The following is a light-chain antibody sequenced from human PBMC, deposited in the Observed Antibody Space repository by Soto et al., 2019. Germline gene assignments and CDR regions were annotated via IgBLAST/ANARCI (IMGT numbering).Light chain of an antibody. CDR3: CAYARSFTLI. Sequence: QSALTQPRSVSGSPGQSVTISCTGTSSDVGAYNYVSWYQQHPGKAPKFMIYDVSKRPSGVPDRFSGSKSGNTASLTISGLQAEDEADYYCCAYARSFTLIFGGGTKVTVL. J-gene: IGLJ2*01. CDR2: DVS. CDR1: SSDVGAYNY. V-gene: IGLV2-11*01.